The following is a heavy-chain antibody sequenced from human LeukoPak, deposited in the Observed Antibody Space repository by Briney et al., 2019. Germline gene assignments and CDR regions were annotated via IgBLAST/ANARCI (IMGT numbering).Heavy chain of an antibody. J-gene: IGHJ3*02. CDR3: ARARNYYDSSDYYYEGDAFDI. CDR1: GGSISSYY. CDR2: INHSGST. D-gene: IGHD3-22*01. Sequence: SETLSLTCTVSGGSISSYYWSWIRQPPGKGLEWIGEINHSGSTNYSASLKSRVTISVDTSKNRFSLKLTSVTAADTAVYYCARARNYYDSSDYYYEGDAFDIWGQGTMVTVSS. V-gene: IGHV4-34*01.